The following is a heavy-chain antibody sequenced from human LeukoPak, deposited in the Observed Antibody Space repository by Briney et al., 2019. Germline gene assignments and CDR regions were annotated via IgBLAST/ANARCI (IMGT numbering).Heavy chain of an antibody. CDR1: GYSINNYW. CDR3: ARQEYCSGGSCYTWFDP. Sequence: GESLRISCKGSGYSINNYWIGWVRQMPGKGLEWMGIIYPADSDIRYSPSFQGQVTISADKSISTAYLQWSSLKASDTAMYSCARQEYCSGGSCYTWFDPWGQGTLVTVSS. J-gene: IGHJ5*02. CDR2: IYPADSDI. D-gene: IGHD2-15*01. V-gene: IGHV5-51*01.